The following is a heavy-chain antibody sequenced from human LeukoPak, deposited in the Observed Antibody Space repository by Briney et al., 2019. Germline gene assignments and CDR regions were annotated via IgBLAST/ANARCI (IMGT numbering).Heavy chain of an antibody. V-gene: IGHV1-69*05. CDR2: IIPIFGTA. J-gene: IGHJ5*02. Sequence: ASVKVSCKASGGTFSSYAISWVRQAPGQGLEWMGGIIPIFGTANYAQKFQGRVTITTDESTSTAYMELSSLRSEDTAVYYCAREGYYDSSGYYSSWFDPWGQGTLVTVSS. D-gene: IGHD3-22*01. CDR1: GGTFSSYA. CDR3: AREGYYDSSGYYSSWFDP.